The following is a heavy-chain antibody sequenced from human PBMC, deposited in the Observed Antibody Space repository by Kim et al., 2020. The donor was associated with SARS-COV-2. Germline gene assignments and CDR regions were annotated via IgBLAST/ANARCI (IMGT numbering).Heavy chain of an antibody. CDR3: ARDHDFWSGYGYFDY. Sequence: QKLQGRVTMTTATSTSTAYMELRSLRSDDTAVYYCARDHDFWSGYGYFDYWGQGTLVTVSS. D-gene: IGHD3-3*01. J-gene: IGHJ4*02. V-gene: IGHV1-18*01.